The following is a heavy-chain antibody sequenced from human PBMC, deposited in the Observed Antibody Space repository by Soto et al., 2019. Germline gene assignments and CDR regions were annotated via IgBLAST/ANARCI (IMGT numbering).Heavy chain of an antibody. CDR1: GDSFSSGGYS. CDR2: IYHSGST. CDR3: ARGLGGTPRYFDL. Sequence: QLQLQESGSGLVKPSQTLSLTCAVSGDSFSSGGYSWNWIRQPPGKGLEWIGYIYHSGSTLYNASLMSRVTISVDWSKNQFSLRLNSVTAADTAVYYCARGLGGTPRYFDLWGRGTLVTVSS. J-gene: IGHJ2*01. V-gene: IGHV4-30-2*01. D-gene: IGHD3-10*01.